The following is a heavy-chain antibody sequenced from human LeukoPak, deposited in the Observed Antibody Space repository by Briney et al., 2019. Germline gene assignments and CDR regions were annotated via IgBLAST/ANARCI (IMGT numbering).Heavy chain of an antibody. D-gene: IGHD3-16*01. J-gene: IGHJ6*02. CDR3: ATSWGPDTSAFRWGRDGMDV. CDR1: GFTFSSYW. V-gene: IGHV3-74*01. Sequence: GGSLRLSCAASGFTFSSYWMHWVRQAPGKGLVWVSRINSDGSSTSYAASAKGRFTIYRDNSKNTQYLQMNSPRTEDTAVYYCATSWGPDTSAFRWGRDGMDVWGQGTTVIVS. CDR2: INSDGSST.